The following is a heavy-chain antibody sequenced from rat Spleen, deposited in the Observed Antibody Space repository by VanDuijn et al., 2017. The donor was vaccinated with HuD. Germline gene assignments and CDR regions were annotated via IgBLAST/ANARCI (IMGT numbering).Heavy chain of an antibody. CDR1: GFTFSDYY. J-gene: IGHJ2*01. V-gene: IGHV5-22*01. CDR2: ISYEGSST. Sequence: EVQLVESGGGLVQPGRSLKLSCAASGFTFSDYYMAWVRQAPKKGLEWVASISYEGSSTYYRDSVKGRFTISGDDAESTLYLQMDSLRSEDTATYYCTTQWELYHWGQGVMVTVSS. D-gene: IGHD5-1*01. CDR3: TTQWELYH.